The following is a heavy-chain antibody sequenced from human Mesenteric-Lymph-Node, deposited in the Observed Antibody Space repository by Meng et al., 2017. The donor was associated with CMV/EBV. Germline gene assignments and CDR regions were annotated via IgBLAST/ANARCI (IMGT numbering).Heavy chain of an antibody. J-gene: IGHJ4*02. CDR2: ISNYNGNT. CDR3: AKDYKQVPTMVQFES. D-gene: IGHD3-10*01. Sequence: SADTFSSRAFAWVRQDPGRELEWMRYISNYNGNTFYAEKFQGRVTIPTDTSTTTASMELRSLTSDDTAVYYCAKDYKQVPTMVQFESWGQGTLVTVSS. CDR1: ADTFSSRA. V-gene: IGHV1-18*01.